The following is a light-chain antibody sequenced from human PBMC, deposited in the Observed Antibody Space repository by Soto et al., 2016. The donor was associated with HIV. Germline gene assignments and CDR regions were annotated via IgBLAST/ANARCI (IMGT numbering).Light chain of an antibody. CDR3: SSRDNTGYHVL. J-gene: IGLJ2*01. CDR2: GDN. Sequence: SSELTQDPAVSVALGQTVRITCQGDSLRVHYAIWYQQKPGQAPVLILYGDNNRPSGIPGRFSGSSSGSTASLTITGAQAEDEADYFCSSRDNTGYHVLFGGGTNLTVL. CDR1: SLRVHY. V-gene: IGLV3-19*01.